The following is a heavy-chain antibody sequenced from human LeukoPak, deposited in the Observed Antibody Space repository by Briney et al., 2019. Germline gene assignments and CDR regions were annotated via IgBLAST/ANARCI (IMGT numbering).Heavy chain of an antibody. CDR2: IKQDGSEK. V-gene: IGHV3-7*01. CDR3: ARSQSPIWGYYFDY. D-gene: IGHD3-16*01. Sequence: PGGSLRLSCAASGFTFSSYWMSWVRQAPGKGLEWVANIKQDGSEKYYVDSVKGRFTISRDNAKNSLYLQMNSLRAEDTAVYYCARSQSPIWGYYFDYWGQGTLVTVSS. J-gene: IGHJ4*02. CDR1: GFTFSSYW.